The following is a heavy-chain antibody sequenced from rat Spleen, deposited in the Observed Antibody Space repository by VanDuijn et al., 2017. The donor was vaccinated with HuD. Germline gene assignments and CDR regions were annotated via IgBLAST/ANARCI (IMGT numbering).Heavy chain of an antibody. CDR3: AKVGVDYVMDA. CDR1: GFIFSNYG. J-gene: IGHJ4*01. D-gene: IGHD4-3*01. CDR2: ISYDGSST. V-gene: IGHV5-29*01. Sequence: EVQLVESGGGLVQPGRSMKLSCAASGFIFSNYGMAWVRQAPTKGLEWVATISYDGSSTYYRDSVKGRFTISRDNAKSTLYLQMDSLRSEDTATYYCAKVGVDYVMDAWGQGASVTVSS.